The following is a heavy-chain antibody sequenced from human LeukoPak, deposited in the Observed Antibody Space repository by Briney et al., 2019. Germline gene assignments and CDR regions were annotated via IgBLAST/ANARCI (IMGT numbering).Heavy chain of an antibody. CDR1: GGSLSGYY. CDR2: INHSGST. D-gene: IGHD6-19*01. CDR3: ARARDSSGWYSLAFDY. Sequence: SETLSLTCAVYGGSLSGYYWSWIRQPPGKGLEWIGEINHSGSTNYNPSLKSRVTISVDTSKNQFSLKLSSVTAADTAVYYCARARDSSGWYSLAFDYWGQGTLVTVSS. V-gene: IGHV4-34*01. J-gene: IGHJ4*02.